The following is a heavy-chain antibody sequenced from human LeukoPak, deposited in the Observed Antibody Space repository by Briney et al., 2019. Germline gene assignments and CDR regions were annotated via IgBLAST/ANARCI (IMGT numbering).Heavy chain of an antibody. V-gene: IGHV4-34*01. D-gene: IGHD6-13*01. CDR2: INHSGST. CDR3: ARATRSAGTGFSDY. CDR1: GGSIRGHY. J-gene: IGHJ4*02. Sequence: SETLSLTCAVYGGSIRGHYWSWIRQPPGKGLEWIGEINHSGSTNYNPSLKSRVTFSVDTSKNQFSLKLSSLTAADTAVYYCARATRSAGTGFSDYWGQGTLVTVSS.